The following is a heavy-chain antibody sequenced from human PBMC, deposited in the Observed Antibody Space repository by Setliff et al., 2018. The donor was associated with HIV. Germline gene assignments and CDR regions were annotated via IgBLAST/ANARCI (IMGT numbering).Heavy chain of an antibody. D-gene: IGHD1-1*01. CDR1: GFTFNFYT. J-gene: IGHJ4*02. CDR2: ISPNSSQI. V-gene: IGHV3-21*06. Sequence: GESLKISCAASGFTFNFYTMNWVRQAPGKALEWVSSISPNSSQIYYADSVKDRFTISRDNVKNSLTLHMTSLRVDDSAVYYCANNWNCADWGPGMQVTVSS. CDR3: ANNWNCAD.